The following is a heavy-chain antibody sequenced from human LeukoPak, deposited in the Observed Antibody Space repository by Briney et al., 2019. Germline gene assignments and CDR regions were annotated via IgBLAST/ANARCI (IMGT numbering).Heavy chain of an antibody. D-gene: IGHD2-2*02. Sequence: PSETLSLTCTVSGGSISSSSYYWGWIRQPPGKGLEWIGSIYYSGSTYYNPSLKSRVTISVDTSKNQFSLKLSSVTAADTAVCYCARQSPDWGYCSSTSCYRIYYYYYMDVWGKGTTVTVSS. J-gene: IGHJ6*03. CDR1: GGSISSSSYY. V-gene: IGHV4-39*01. CDR3: ARQSPDWGYCSSTSCYRIYYYYYMDV. CDR2: IYYSGST.